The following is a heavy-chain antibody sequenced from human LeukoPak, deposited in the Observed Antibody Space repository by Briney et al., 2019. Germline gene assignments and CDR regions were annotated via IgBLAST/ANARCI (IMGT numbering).Heavy chain of an antibody. CDR1: GFTFDDYA. V-gene: IGHV3-9*01. Sequence: GGSLRLSCAASGFTFDDYAMHWVRQAPGKGLEWVSGISWNSGSIGYADSVKGRFTISRDNAKNSLYLQMNSLRAEDTALYYCAKANHYDILTGYRNFDCWGQGTLVTVSS. J-gene: IGHJ4*02. D-gene: IGHD3-9*01. CDR3: AKANHYDILTGYRNFDC. CDR2: ISWNSGSI.